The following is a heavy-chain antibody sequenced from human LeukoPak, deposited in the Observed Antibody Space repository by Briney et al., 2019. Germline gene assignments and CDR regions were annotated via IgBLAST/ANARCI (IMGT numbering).Heavy chain of an antibody. CDR2: IAGNGGAT. CDR1: GFTFSSYA. J-gene: IGHJ4*02. D-gene: IGHD6-19*01. CDR3: AKDEGLAVAGTGPPIDY. V-gene: IGHV3-23*01. Sequence: PGGSLRLSCTASGFTFSSYAMNWVRQAPGKGLEWVSGIAGNGGATYYAESVRGRFTTSRDNSRNTLYLQMNSLRAEDTALYYCAKDEGLAVAGTGPPIDYWGQGTLVTVSS.